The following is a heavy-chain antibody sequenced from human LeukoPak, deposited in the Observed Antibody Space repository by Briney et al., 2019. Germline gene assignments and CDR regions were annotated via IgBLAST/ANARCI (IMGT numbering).Heavy chain of an antibody. V-gene: IGHV5-51*01. Sequence: GESLKISCKGSGYSFTSYWIGWVRQMPGKGLEWMGIIYPGDSDTRYSPSFQGLVTISADKSISTAYLQWSSLKASDTAMYYCARRAYYYDSSGYYYVSPHFDYWGQGTLVTVSS. CDR2: IYPGDSDT. CDR3: ARRAYYYDSSGYYYVSPHFDY. J-gene: IGHJ4*02. CDR1: GYSFTSYW. D-gene: IGHD3-22*01.